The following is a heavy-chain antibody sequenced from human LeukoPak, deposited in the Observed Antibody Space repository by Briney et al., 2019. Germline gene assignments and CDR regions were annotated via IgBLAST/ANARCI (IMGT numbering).Heavy chain of an antibody. CDR3: ARDGDYGDLYYYYGMDV. J-gene: IGHJ6*02. V-gene: IGHV3-30-3*01. CDR1: GFTFSSYA. D-gene: IGHD4-17*01. CDR2: ISYDGSNK. Sequence: PGGSLRLSCAASGFTFSSYAMHWVRQAPGKGLEWVAVISYDGSNKYYADSVKGRFTISRDNSKNTLYLQMNSLRAEGTAVYYCARDGDYGDLYYYYGMDVWGQGTTVTVSS.